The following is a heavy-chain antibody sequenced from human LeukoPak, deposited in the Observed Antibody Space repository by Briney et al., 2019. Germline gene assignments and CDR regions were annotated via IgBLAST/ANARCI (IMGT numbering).Heavy chain of an antibody. D-gene: IGHD6-6*01. J-gene: IGHJ6*03. V-gene: IGHV3-74*01. CDR3: VRAERQLVGYYYYYYMDV. CDR2: LSTDGSYT. Sequence: SGGSLRLSCAASGFTFSSYWMHWVRQAPGKGRVWVSGLSTDGSYTTYADSVKGRFTISRDIAKKTLYLQMNSLRTEDTAVYYCVRAERQLVGYYYYYYMDVWGKGTTVTVSS. CDR1: GFTFSSYW.